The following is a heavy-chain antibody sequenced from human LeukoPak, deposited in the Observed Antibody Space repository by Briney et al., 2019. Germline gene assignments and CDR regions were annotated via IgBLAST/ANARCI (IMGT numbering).Heavy chain of an antibody. CDR3: ARDRAVGDIVLEY. CDR2: IYHSGSV. D-gene: IGHD5-12*01. Sequence: SQTLSLTCTVSGASFSNGDYYWTWLRQHPGKGLQWIGYIYHSGSVYYNPSLKSRVTISVDPSKNQFFLKLTSVTAADTAVYYCARDRAVGDIVLEYWGQGTLVTVSS. CDR1: GASFSNGDYY. J-gene: IGHJ4*02. V-gene: IGHV4-31*03.